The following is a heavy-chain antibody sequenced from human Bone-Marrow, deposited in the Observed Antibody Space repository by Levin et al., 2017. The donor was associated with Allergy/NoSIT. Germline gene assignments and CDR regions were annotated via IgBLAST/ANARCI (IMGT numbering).Heavy chain of an antibody. V-gene: IGHV1-69*13. Sequence: SVKVSCKASGGTFSSHGISWVRQAPGQGLEWMGGIIPMFGTANYAQKFQGRVTITADESTSTAYMEVSGLRSDDTAVYYCVRARAGVPAPMRVWPYYYGLDVWGQGTMVIVSS. CDR1: GGTFSSHG. D-gene: IGHD2-2*01. J-gene: IGHJ6*02. CDR2: IIPMFGTA. CDR3: VRARAGVPAPMRVWPYYYGLDV.